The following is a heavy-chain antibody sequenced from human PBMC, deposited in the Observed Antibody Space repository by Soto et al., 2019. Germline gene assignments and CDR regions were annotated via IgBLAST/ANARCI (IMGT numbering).Heavy chain of an antibody. CDR3: ERETLRDAIDI. CDR1: GFDFRSYG. CDR2: IRANDESI. Sequence: PGGSLRLSCVASGFDFRSYGMNWVRQAPGKGLEWVSNIRANDESIYYADSVKGRVSVSRDNAKNSLFLEMNSLRVDDTAVYYCERETLRDAIDIWGQGTMVTVSS. V-gene: IGHV3-48*03. J-gene: IGHJ3*02.